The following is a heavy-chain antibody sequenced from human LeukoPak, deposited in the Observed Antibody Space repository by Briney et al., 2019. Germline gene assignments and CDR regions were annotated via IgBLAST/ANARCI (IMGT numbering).Heavy chain of an antibody. D-gene: IGHD1-20*01. CDR2: ISPIFDIA. CDR3: AREFRQSNWNDGNWFDP. Sequence: GASVKVSCKASGGTFSSYGIIWVRQAPGQGLEWMGRISPIFDIANYAQKFQGRVTITADTSTSTAYMELSSPRSEDTAIYYCAREFRQSNWNDGNWFDPWGHGTLVTVSS. V-gene: IGHV1-69*04. CDR1: GGTFSSYG. J-gene: IGHJ5*02.